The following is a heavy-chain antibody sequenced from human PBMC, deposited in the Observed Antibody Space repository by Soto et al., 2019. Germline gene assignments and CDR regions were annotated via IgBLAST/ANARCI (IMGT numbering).Heavy chain of an antibody. CDR3: ARDRSSSGYDYGDY. CDR2: ISFDGRNK. D-gene: IGHD5-12*01. Sequence: QVQLVESGGGVVQPGRSLRLSCAASGFSFNSYAMHWVRQAPGRGLEWVAVISFDGRNKYYADSVKGRFTISRDNSKNTLYLQMNSLGAEDTAVFYCARDRSSSGYDYGDYWGQGTLVTVSS. CDR1: GFSFNSYA. J-gene: IGHJ4*02. V-gene: IGHV3-30*04.